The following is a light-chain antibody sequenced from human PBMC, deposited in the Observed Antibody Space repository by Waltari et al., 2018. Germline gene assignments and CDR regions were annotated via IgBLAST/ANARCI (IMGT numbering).Light chain of an antibody. Sequence: EIVFTQSPGTLSSSPGERATPSCRASQCVSCDLAWYQQKPGQAPRLLTSGASSRATGIPDRFNGSGSGSDFTLTVSRLEPEDFAVYYCQQYRYSPWTFGQGTKVEL. V-gene: IGKV3-20*01. CDR2: GAS. CDR1: QCVSCD. CDR3: QQYRYSPWT. J-gene: IGKJ1*01.